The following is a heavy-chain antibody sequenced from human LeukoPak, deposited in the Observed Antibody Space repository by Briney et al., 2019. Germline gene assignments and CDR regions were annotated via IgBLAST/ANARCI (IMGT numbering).Heavy chain of an antibody. V-gene: IGHV1-69*05. Sequence: AASVKVSCKASGGTFGSYAISWVRQAPGQGLEWMGRIIPIFGTANYAQKFQGRVTITTDESTSTAYMELSSLRSEDTAVYYCARGGPYDSSGDFDYWGQGTLVTVSS. J-gene: IGHJ4*02. CDR1: GGTFGSYA. D-gene: IGHD3-22*01. CDR2: IIPIFGTA. CDR3: ARGGPYDSSGDFDY.